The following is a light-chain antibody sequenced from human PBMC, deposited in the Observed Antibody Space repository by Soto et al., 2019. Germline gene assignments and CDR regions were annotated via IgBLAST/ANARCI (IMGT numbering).Light chain of an antibody. Sequence: QSVLTQPASVSGSPGQSITISCTGTSSDIGGYNYVSWYQQLPGKVPKLIIYDVSSRPSGFSDRFSGSKSGNAASLTISGLQAEDEADYYCSSYTSTSTLYVFGTGTKLTVL. V-gene: IGLV2-14*03. CDR2: DVS. J-gene: IGLJ1*01. CDR1: SSDIGGYNY. CDR3: SSYTSTSTLYV.